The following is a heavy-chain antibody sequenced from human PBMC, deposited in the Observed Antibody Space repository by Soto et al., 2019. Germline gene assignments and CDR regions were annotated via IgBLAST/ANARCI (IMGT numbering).Heavy chain of an antibody. CDR2: INHSGST. V-gene: IGHV4-34*01. Sequence: SETLSLTCAVYGGSFSGYYWSWIRQPPGKGLEWIGEINHSGSTNYNPSLKSRVTISVDTSKNQFSLKLSSVTAADTAVYYCARGTWYYYYYMDVWGQGTTVTVSS. J-gene: IGHJ6*03. CDR3: ARGTWYYYYYMDV. CDR1: GGSFSGYY.